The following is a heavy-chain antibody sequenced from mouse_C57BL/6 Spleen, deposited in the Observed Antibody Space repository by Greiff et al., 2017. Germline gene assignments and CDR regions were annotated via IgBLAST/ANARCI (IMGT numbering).Heavy chain of an antibody. CDR3: ARRGGNYLMDY. J-gene: IGHJ4*01. D-gene: IGHD2-1*01. V-gene: IGHV1-69*01. CDR2: IDPSDSYT. Sequence: VKLVESGAELVMPGASVKLSCKASGYTFTSYWMHWVKQRPGQGLEWIGEIDPSDSYTNYNQKFKGKSTLTVDKSSSTAYLQLSSLTSEDSAVYYCARRGGNYLMDYWGQGTSVTVSS. CDR1: GYTFTSYW.